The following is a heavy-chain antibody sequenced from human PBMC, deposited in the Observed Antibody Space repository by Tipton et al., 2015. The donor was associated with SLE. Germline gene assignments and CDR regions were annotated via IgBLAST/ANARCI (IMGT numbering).Heavy chain of an antibody. CDR3: ASGYYYDSSGYEGPFDY. V-gene: IGHV3-7*01. J-gene: IGHJ4*02. CDR1: GFTFSSYW. D-gene: IGHD3-22*01. CDR2: IKQDGSGK. Sequence: SLRLSCAASGFTFSSYWMSWVRQAPGKGLEWLANIKQDGSGKYYVDSVKGRFTISRDNAKNSLYLQMNSLRAEDTAVYYGASGYYYDSSGYEGPFDYWGQGTLVTVSS.